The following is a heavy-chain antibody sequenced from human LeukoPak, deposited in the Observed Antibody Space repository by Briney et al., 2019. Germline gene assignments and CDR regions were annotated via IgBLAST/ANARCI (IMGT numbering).Heavy chain of an antibody. D-gene: IGHD2-2*01. J-gene: IGHJ4*02. CDR1: GYTFTSYD. Sequence: GASVKVSCKASGYTFTSYDINWVRQATGQGLEWMGWMNPNSGNTGYAQKFQGRVTINRNTFISTAYMEVSSLRSEDTAVYYCARGVRYCSSTSCGSNGKYYFDYWGQGTLVTVSS. CDR2: MNPNSGNT. CDR3: ARGVRYCSSTSCGSNGKYYFDY. V-gene: IGHV1-8*03.